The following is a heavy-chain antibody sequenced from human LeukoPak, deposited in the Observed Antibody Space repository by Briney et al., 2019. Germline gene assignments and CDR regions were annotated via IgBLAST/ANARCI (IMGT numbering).Heavy chain of an antibody. Sequence: GALRLSCAASGFTFSSYEMNWVRQAPGKGLEWVSYISSSGSTIYYADPVKGRFTISRDNAKNSLYLQMNSLRAEDTAVYYCARDESGSSWYGVDYWGQGTLVTVSS. CDR1: GFTFSSYE. J-gene: IGHJ4*02. CDR3: ARDESGSSWYGVDY. V-gene: IGHV3-48*03. CDR2: ISSSGSTI. D-gene: IGHD6-13*01.